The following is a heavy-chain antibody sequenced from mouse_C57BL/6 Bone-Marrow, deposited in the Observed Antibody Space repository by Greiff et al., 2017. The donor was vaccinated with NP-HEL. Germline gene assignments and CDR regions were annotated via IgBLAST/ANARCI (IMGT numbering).Heavy chain of an antibody. V-gene: IGHV1-82*01. CDR3: AGADDRAYGSCYDYFDY. CDR2: IYPGDGGT. CDR1: GYAFSSSW. J-gene: IGHJ2*01. D-gene: IGHD1-1*01. Sequence: QVQLKESGPELVKPGASVKISCKASGYAFSSSWMNWVKQRPGKGLEWIGRIYPGDGGTNYNGKFKGKATLTADKSSSTAYMQLSSLTSEDSAVFFCAGADDRAYGSCYDYFDYWGQGTTLTVSS.